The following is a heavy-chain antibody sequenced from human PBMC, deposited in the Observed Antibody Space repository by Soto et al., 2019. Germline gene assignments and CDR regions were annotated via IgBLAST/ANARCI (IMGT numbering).Heavy chain of an antibody. J-gene: IGHJ4*02. V-gene: IGHV1-69*08. CDR1: GGTFSSYT. D-gene: IGHD5-18*01. CDR3: ARERGVDTALLDY. CDR2: IIPILGIA. Sequence: QVQLVQSGAEVKKPGSSVKVSCKASGGTFSSYTISWVRQAPGQGLEWMGRIIPILGIANYAQKFQGRVTINADKPTSTAYMELSSLRSEDTAVYYCARERGVDTALLDYWGQGTLVTVSS.